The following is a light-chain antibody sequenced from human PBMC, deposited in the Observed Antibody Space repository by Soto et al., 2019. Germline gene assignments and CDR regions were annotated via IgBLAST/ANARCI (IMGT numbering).Light chain of an antibody. CDR3: QQYGSSIT. J-gene: IGKJ5*01. Sequence: EIVLTQSPATLSLSPGERATLSCRASQSVNKNYIAWYQQKPGQAPRPLIFGASRRSTGISDRISGSGSGTDFTLTISRLEPEDFAVYYCQQYGSSITFGQGTRLEI. CDR2: GAS. V-gene: IGKV3-20*01. CDR1: QSVNKNY.